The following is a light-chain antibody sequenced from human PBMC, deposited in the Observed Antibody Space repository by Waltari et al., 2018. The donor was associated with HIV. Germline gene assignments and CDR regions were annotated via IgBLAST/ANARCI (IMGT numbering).Light chain of an antibody. V-gene: IGKV4-1*01. J-gene: IGKJ1*01. CDR1: RTVPYASKRKMY. CDR2: WAS. Sequence: DIVMTQSPDSLLVFLGERATIDCKSSRTVPYASKRKMYLAWYQRKTGQPPKLLFHWASSRASGVPDRLSASGSGTNFTLTIRSLHAEDVATYFWQQYCSLPWAFGQGTKVEIK. CDR3: QQYCSLPWA.